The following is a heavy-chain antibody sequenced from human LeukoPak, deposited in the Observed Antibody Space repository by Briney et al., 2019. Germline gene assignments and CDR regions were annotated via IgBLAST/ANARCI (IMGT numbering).Heavy chain of an antibody. Sequence: SQTLSLTCAISGDSVSSNSAAWNWIRQSPSRGLEWLGRTYYRSKWYNDYGISVKSRITITPDTSKNQFSLQLNSVTPEDTAVYDCTRVPYYELQADAFDIWGQGTMVTVSS. J-gene: IGHJ3*02. CDR3: TRVPYYELQADAFDI. CDR2: TYYRSKWYN. CDR1: GDSVSSNSAA. V-gene: IGHV6-1*01. D-gene: IGHD3-3*01.